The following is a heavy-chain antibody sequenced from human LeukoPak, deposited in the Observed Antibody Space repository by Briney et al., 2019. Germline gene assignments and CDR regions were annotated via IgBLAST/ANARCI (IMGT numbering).Heavy chain of an antibody. CDR3: AKDEGTIWNSKNDPFDI. CDR1: GFTFSDHV. V-gene: IGHV3-30*17. J-gene: IGHJ3*02. CDR2: ISKDGSKT. Sequence: GGSLRLSCAASGFTFSDHVMHWVRQAPGMGLEWVAVISKDGSKTFYAGSVEGRFTFSRDNSENILYLQMNYLKPEDTAVYYCAKDEGTIWNSKNDPFDIWGQGTMVTVSS. D-gene: IGHD1-7*01.